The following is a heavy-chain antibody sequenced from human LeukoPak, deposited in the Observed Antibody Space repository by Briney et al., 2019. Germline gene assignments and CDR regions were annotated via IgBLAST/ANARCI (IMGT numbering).Heavy chain of an antibody. J-gene: IGHJ4*02. CDR2: IIPILGIA. Sequence: ASVTVSCKASGGTFSSYAISWVRQAPGQGLEWMGRIIPILGIANYAQKFQGRVTITADKSTSTAYMEPSSLRSEDTAVYYCARVGSGYYPYFDYWGQGTLVTVSS. D-gene: IGHD3-22*01. CDR1: GGTFSSYA. CDR3: ARVGSGYYPYFDY. V-gene: IGHV1-69*04.